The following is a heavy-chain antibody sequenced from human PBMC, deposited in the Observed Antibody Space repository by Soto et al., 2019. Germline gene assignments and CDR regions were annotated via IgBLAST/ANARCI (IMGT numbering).Heavy chain of an antibody. Sequence: SETLSLTCTVSGGSISSYDGSWIRQPPGKGLEWIGYIYYSGSTNYNPSLKSRVTISVDTSKNQFSLKLSSVTAADTAVYYCARDASITMENWFDPWGQGTLVTVSS. CDR1: GGSISSYD. CDR2: IYYSGST. D-gene: IGHD3-10*01. CDR3: ARDASITMENWFDP. J-gene: IGHJ5*02. V-gene: IGHV4-59*01.